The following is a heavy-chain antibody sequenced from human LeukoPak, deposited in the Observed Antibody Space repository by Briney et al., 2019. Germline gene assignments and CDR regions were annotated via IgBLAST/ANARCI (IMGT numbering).Heavy chain of an antibody. D-gene: IGHD1-26*01. CDR2: IGLSGSPL. V-gene: IGHV3-11*04. CDR1: GFPFTRFY. J-gene: IGHJ4*02. Sequence: GGSLRLSCAVSGFPFTRFYMSWIRQAPGKGLEWISYIGLSGSPLDYADSVRGRFTISRDNAKNSLYLEMNSLRAEDTAVYYCARTEGIVGAFDYWGQGTLVTVSS. CDR3: ARTEGIVGAFDY.